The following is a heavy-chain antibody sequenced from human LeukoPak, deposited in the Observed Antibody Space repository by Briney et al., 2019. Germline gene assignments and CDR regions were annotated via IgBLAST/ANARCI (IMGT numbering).Heavy chain of an antibody. D-gene: IGHD3-10*01. CDR1: GYTFTGYY. CDR2: INPNSGGT. CDR3: ASDNTGYYYGSGSFRR. Sequence: ASVKVSRKASGYTFTGYYMHWVRQAPGQGLEWMGWINPNSGGTNYAQKFQGRVTMTRDTSISTAYMELSRLRSDDTAVYYCASDNTGYYYGSGSFRRWGQGTLVTVSS. V-gene: IGHV1-2*02. J-gene: IGHJ4*02.